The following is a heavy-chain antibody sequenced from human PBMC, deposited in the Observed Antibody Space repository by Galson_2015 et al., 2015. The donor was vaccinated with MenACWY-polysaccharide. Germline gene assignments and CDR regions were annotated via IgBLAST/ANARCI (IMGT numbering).Heavy chain of an antibody. J-gene: IGHJ2*01. D-gene: IGHD1-26*01. Sequence: SLRLSCAASGFTFSNHAITWVRQAPGRGLEWVSLISGGGITTNYADSVKGRFTISRDNSRNTLYLQMNSLRAEDTAMYYCAETAKVGANKESHWYFDLWGRGTLVTVSS. V-gene: IGHV3-23*01. CDR2: ISGGGITT. CDR1: GFTFSNHA. CDR3: AETAKVGANKESHWYFDL.